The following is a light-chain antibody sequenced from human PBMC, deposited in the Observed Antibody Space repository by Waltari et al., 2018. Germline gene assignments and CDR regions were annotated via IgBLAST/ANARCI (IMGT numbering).Light chain of an antibody. CDR2: AAS. CDR3: QQLNSYPRT. CDR1: QGISSY. Sequence: IQLTQSPSSLSASVGARVTITCPASQGISSYLVWYQQKPGKAPKLLIYAASTLQSGVPSRFSGSGSGTDFTLTISSLQPEDFATYYCQQLNSYPRTFGQGTKVEIK. J-gene: IGKJ1*01. V-gene: IGKV1-9*01.